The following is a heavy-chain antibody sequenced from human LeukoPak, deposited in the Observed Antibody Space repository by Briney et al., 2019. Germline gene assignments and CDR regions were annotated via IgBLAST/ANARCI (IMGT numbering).Heavy chain of an antibody. D-gene: IGHD3-3*01. V-gene: IGHV1-18*01. CDR1: GYTFTSYG. J-gene: IGHJ4*02. CDR2: ISAYNGNT. Sequence: VSVKVSCKASGYTFTSYGISWVRQAPGQGLEWMGWISAYNGNTNYAQKLQGRVTMTTDTSTSTAYMELRSLRSDDTAVYYCARDRELRDFWSGYYILGVVPYYFDYWGQGTLVTVSS. CDR3: ARDRELRDFWSGYYILGVVPYYFDY.